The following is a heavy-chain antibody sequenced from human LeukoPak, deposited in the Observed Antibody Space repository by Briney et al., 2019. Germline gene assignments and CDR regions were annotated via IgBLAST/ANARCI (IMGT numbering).Heavy chain of an antibody. V-gene: IGHV4-59*01. CDR3: ASRTVAGAFDI. J-gene: IGHJ3*02. D-gene: IGHD6-19*01. Sequence: SETLSLTCTVSGGSISSDYWSWIRQPPGKGLGWIGYIYYSGSTNYNPSLKSRFTISVDTSTNQFSLKLSSVTAADTAVYYCASRTVAGAFDIWGQGTMVTVSS. CDR2: IYYSGST. CDR1: GGSISSDY.